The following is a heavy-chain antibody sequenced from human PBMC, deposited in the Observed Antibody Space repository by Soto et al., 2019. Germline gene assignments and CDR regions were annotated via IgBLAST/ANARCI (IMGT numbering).Heavy chain of an antibody. V-gene: IGHV1-18*04. D-gene: IGHD6-6*01. CDR2: ISVYNGNT. Sequence: ASVKVSCKASGYTFTSYGISWVRQAPGQGLEWMGWISVYNGNTNYVQKLQGRVTMTTDTSTSTAYMELRSLRSDDTAVYYCARSRLYSSSSNYYYYGMDVWGQGTTVTVSS. J-gene: IGHJ6*02. CDR3: ARSRLYSSSSNYYYYGMDV. CDR1: GYTFTSYG.